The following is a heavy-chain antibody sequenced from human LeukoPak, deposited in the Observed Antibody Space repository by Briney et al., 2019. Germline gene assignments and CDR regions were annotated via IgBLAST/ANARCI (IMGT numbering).Heavy chain of an antibody. CDR3: ARVRKRGYYDSSGYYY. Sequence: SVKVSCKASGGTFSSYAISWVRQAPGQGLEWMGGIIPIFGTANYAQKFQGRVTITTDESTSTAYMELSSLRSEDTAVYYCARVRKRGYYDSSGYYYWGQGTLVTVSS. V-gene: IGHV1-69*05. D-gene: IGHD3-22*01. J-gene: IGHJ4*02. CDR1: GGTFSSYA. CDR2: IIPIFGTA.